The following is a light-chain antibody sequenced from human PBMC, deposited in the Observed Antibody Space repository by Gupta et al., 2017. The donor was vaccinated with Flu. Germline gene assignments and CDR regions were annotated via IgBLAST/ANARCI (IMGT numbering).Light chain of an antibody. CDR3: QQYYTSPQT. CDR1: QSVLYTSNNKNY. Sequence: NCNSSQSVLYTSNNKNYLAWYQNKPGRPPKLLIYWASTRESGVPDRFSGSGSGTDFTLTISGLQAEDVAVYYCQQYYTSPQTFGQGTKVEIK. CDR2: WAS. J-gene: IGKJ1*01. V-gene: IGKV4-1*01.